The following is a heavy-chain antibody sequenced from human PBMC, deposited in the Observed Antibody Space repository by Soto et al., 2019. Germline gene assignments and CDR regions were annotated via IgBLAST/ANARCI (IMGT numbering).Heavy chain of an antibody. CDR1: GFTFSGYS. CDR3: ARGPSAAAPLSDWYFDL. CDR2: IASTSWNI. V-gene: IGHV3-48*02. J-gene: IGHJ2*01. D-gene: IGHD2-2*01. Sequence: VRSLRLSCAASGFTFSGYSMNWVRQAPGKGLEWVSYIASTSWNIYYADTVKGRFTISRDNAKNSLYLQMNSLRDEDTAVYYCARGPSAAAPLSDWYFDLWGRGTLVTVSS.